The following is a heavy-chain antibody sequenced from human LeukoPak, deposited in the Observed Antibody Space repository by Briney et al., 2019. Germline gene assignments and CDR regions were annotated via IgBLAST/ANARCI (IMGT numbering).Heavy chain of an antibody. J-gene: IGHJ6*03. CDR3: ARGLFRFRGPYYGSGSPGYMDV. V-gene: IGHV4-39*01. D-gene: IGHD3-10*01. CDR1: GGSISSSSYY. CDR2: IYYSGST. Sequence: SETLSLTCTVSGGSISSSSYYWGWIRQPPGKGLEWIGSIYYSGSTYYNPSLKSRVTISVDTSKNQFSLKLGSVTAADTAVYYCARGLFRFRGPYYGSGSPGYMDVWGKGTTVTVSS.